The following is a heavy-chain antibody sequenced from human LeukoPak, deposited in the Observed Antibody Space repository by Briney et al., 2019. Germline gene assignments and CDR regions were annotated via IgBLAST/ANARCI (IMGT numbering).Heavy chain of an antibody. V-gene: IGHV4-39*07. D-gene: IGHD6-13*01. Sequence: SETLSLTCSVSGGSISSSSYYWGWTRQPPGKGLEWIGSIFYSGTTYYNPSLKSRVTISVDTSKNQFSLKLSSVTAADTAVYYCARDVIAAAGTGAFDIWGQGTMVTVSS. CDR1: GGSISSSSYY. CDR3: ARDVIAAAGTGAFDI. J-gene: IGHJ3*02. CDR2: IFYSGTT.